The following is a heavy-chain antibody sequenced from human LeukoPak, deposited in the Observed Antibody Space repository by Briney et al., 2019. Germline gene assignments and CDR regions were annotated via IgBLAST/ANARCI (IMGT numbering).Heavy chain of an antibody. J-gene: IGHJ4*02. V-gene: IGHV1-69*04. CDR1: GGTFSSYA. CDR3: AIHCSGGSCPFDY. CDR2: IIPILGIA. Sequence: SVKVSCKASGGTFSSYAISWVRQAPGQGLEWMGRIIPILGIANYAQKFQGRVTITADKSTSTAYMELSSLRSEDTAVYYCAIHCSGGSCPFDYWGQGTLVTVSS. D-gene: IGHD2-15*01.